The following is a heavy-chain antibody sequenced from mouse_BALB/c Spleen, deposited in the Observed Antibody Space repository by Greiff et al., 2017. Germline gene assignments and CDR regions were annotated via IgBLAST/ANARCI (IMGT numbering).Heavy chain of an antibody. CDR1: GFTFSSYT. Sequence: VESGGGLVQPGGSLKLSCAASGFTFSSYTMSWVRQTPEKRLEWVAYISNGGGSTYYPDTVKGRFTISRDNAKNTLYLQMSSLKSEDTAMYYCARHKGYGSYAMDYWGQGTSVTVSS. CDR3: ARHKGYGSYAMDY. J-gene: IGHJ4*01. D-gene: IGHD2-14*01. V-gene: IGHV5-12-2*01. CDR2: ISNGGGST.